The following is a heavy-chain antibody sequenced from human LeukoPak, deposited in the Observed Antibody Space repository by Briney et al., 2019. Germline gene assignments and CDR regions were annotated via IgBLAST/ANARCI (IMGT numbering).Heavy chain of an antibody. Sequence: GGSLRLSCAASGFTFSSYSMNWVRQAPGKGLEWVSSISSSSSYIYYADSVKGRFTISRDNAKNSLYLQMNSLRAEDTAVYYCANGYCTNGVCYPYYYYYMDVWGKGTTVTVSS. CDR3: ANGYCTNGVCYPYYYYYMDV. J-gene: IGHJ6*03. CDR1: GFTFSSYS. D-gene: IGHD2-8*01. CDR2: ISSSSSYI. V-gene: IGHV3-21*01.